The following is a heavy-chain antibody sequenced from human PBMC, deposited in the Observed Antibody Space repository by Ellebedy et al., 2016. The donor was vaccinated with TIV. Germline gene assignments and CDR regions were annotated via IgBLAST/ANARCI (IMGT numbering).Heavy chain of an antibody. Sequence: GESLKISCAASGFTFSRCDFHWVRQATGKGLEWVSAIGAGSDTYYEGDVKGRFTITRENAQNSLYLQMNNLRDGDTAVYYCAREIVDIVSTDWCFDLWGRGTLVTVAS. D-gene: IGHD5/OR15-5a*01. V-gene: IGHV3-13*01. CDR1: GFTFSRCD. J-gene: IGHJ2*01. CDR3: AREIVDIVSTDWCFDL. CDR2: IGAGSDT.